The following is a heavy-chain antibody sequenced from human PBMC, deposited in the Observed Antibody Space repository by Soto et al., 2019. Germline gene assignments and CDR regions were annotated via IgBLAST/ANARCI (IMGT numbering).Heavy chain of an antibody. CDR1: GFTFTSSA. V-gene: IGHV1-58*01. Sequence: QMQLVQSGPEVKKPGTSVKVSCKASGFTFTSSAVQWVRQARGQRLEWIGWIVVGSGNTNYAQKFQERVTITRDMSTSTAYMELSSLRSEDTAVYYCAAGARVATYYYYGMDVWGQGTTVTVSS. CDR2: IVVGSGNT. CDR3: AAGARVATYYYYGMDV. D-gene: IGHD2-15*01. J-gene: IGHJ6*02.